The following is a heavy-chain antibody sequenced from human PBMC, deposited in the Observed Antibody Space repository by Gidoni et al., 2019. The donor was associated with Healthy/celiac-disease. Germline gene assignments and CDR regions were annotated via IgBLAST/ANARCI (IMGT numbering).Heavy chain of an antibody. J-gene: IGHJ6*02. CDR2: ISSSSSYI. D-gene: IGHD4-4*01. Sequence: EVQLVESSGGLVTPGGSLRLSCAASGFTFSSYSLNWVRQAPGKGLEWVSSISSSSSYIYEADSVKGRFTISRDNAKNSRYMQRTSLRAEETAVEYCARDYGDYSNYDTDYYYGMDVWGQGTTVTVSS. CDR1: GFTFSSYS. CDR3: ARDYGDYSNYDTDYYYGMDV. V-gene: IGHV3-21*01.